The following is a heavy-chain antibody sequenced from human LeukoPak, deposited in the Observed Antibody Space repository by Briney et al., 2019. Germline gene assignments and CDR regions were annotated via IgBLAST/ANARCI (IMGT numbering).Heavy chain of an antibody. D-gene: IGHD4-17*01. CDR2: IKQDGSDK. Sequence: GGSLRLSCAASGFTFSSYWMSWVRQAPGKGLEWVANIKQDGSDKYYVDSVKGRFTISRDNAQNSLYLQMNSLRAEDTAVYYCAIELTTGATHDYWGEGTLVTVSS. CDR3: AIELTTGATHDY. V-gene: IGHV3-7*01. J-gene: IGHJ4*02. CDR1: GFTFSSYW.